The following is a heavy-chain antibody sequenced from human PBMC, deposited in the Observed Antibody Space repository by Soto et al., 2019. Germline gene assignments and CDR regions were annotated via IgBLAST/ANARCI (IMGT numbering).Heavy chain of an antibody. J-gene: IGHJ4*02. Sequence: EVQRLESGGGLVQPGRSLRLSCAASGFTFSSYAMSWVRQAPGKGLEWVSAISGSGGTTYYADSVKGRFTISRDNSKNKLFLQMNSLRAEDTAVYYCAKFFVETGGSSGWPWSFHYWGQGTLVTVSS. CDR3: AKFFVETGGSSGWPWSFHY. D-gene: IGHD6-25*01. CDR1: GFTFSSYA. V-gene: IGHV3-23*01. CDR2: ISGSGGTT.